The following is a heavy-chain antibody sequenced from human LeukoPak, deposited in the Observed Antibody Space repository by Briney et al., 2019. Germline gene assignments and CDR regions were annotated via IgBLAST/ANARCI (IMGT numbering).Heavy chain of an antibody. CDR2: IRSSGSPI. CDR3: VRDPDALDF. CDR1: GFTFSSYS. J-gene: IGHJ4*02. Sequence: PGGTLRLSCAASGFTFSSYSMNWVRQAPGKGLEWVAYIRSSGSPIYYADSVKGRFTISRDNAKNSLYLQMNSLRDEDTAVYYCVRDPDALDFWGQGTPVTVSS. V-gene: IGHV3-48*02.